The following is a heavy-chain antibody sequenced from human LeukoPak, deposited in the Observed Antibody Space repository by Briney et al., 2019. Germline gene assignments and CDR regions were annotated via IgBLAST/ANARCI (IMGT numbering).Heavy chain of an antibody. V-gene: IGHV5-51*01. D-gene: IGHD3-10*01. CDR2: IYPGDSDT. CDR1: TYSFSDYW. Sequence: GESLKISCKGSTYSFSDYWIGWVRQMPGKGLEWVAIIYPGDSDTRYSPSFQGQVTISAEKSISTVYLQWSSLQASDTAMYYCTRLIGSGWYFDYRGQGTLVTVSS. CDR3: TRLIGSGWYFDY. J-gene: IGHJ4*02.